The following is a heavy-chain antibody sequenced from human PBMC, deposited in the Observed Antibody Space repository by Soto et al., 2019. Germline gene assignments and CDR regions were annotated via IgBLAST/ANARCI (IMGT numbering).Heavy chain of an antibody. D-gene: IGHD2-2*01. J-gene: IGHJ5*02. CDR2: INHSGST. V-gene: IGHV4-34*01. CDR1: GGSFSGYY. Sequence: QVQLQQWGAGLLKPSETLSLTCAVYGGSFSGYYWSWIRQPPGKGLEWIGEINHSGSTNYNPSLKSRVTLSVDTSKNQFSLRLSSVTAADTAVYYCARGRGVVPAATRGWFDPWGQGTLVTVSS. CDR3: ARGRGVVPAATRGWFDP.